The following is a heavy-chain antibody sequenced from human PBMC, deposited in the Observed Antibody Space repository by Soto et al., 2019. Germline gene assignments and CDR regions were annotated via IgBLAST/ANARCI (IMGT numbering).Heavy chain of an antibody. D-gene: IGHD3-3*01. J-gene: IGHJ4*02. Sequence: GGSLRLSCAASGFTFSNAWMSWVRQAPGKGLEWVGRIKSKTDGGTTDYAAPVKGRFTISRDDSKNTLYLQMNSLKTEDTAVYYCTGSPYYDFWSGYPHLDYWGQGTLVTVSS. CDR1: GFTFSNAW. CDR2: IKSKTDGGTT. CDR3: TGSPYYDFWSGYPHLDY. V-gene: IGHV3-15*01.